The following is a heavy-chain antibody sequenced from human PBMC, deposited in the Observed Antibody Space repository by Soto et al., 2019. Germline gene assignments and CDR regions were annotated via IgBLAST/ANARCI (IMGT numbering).Heavy chain of an antibody. CDR1: GFTFSSYA. J-gene: IGHJ6*02. Sequence: GGSLSLSCAASGFTFSSYAMSWVRQAPGKGLEWVSTISGTGGSTYYADSVKGRFTISRDNSKNTLYLQMNSLRAEDTAVYYCAKGNGYSSDVYYYYGMHVGGQGATLTVSS. V-gene: IGHV3-23*01. CDR3: AKGNGYSSDVYYYYGMHV. D-gene: IGHD5-18*01. CDR2: ISGTGGST.